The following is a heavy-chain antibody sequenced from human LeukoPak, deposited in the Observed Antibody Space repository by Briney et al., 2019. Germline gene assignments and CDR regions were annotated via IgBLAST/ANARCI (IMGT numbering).Heavy chain of an antibody. Sequence: GASVKVSCKASGYTFTSYDINWVRQATGQGLEWMGWMNPNSGNTGYAQRFQGRVTMTRNTSISTAYMELSSLRSEDTAVYYCAIRIYNHYDSSGAFDYWGQGTLVTVSS. CDR1: GYTFTSYD. CDR3: AIRIYNHYDSSGAFDY. J-gene: IGHJ4*02. V-gene: IGHV1-8*01. D-gene: IGHD3-22*01. CDR2: MNPNSGNT.